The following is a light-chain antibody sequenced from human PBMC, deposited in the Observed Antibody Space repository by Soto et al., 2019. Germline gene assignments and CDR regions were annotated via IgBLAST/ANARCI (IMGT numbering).Light chain of an antibody. CDR2: AAS. CDR3: QQTDTLPST. V-gene: IGKV1D-12*01. J-gene: IGKJ5*01. CDR1: QVMSSW. Sequence: DIQMTQSPSSVSAAVGERVTITCRASQVMSSWLAWYQQKPGKAPKLLIFAASTLQSGAPSRFSGSGSRTDFTLTITSLQPEDIGTYYCQQTDTLPSTFGQGTRLEIK.